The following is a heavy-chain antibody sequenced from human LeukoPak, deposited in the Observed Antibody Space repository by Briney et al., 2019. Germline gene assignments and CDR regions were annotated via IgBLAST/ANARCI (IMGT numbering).Heavy chain of an antibody. Sequence: GASVKVSCKASGYTFTSYDINWVRQAPGQGLEWMGWISAYNGNTNYAQKLQGRVTMTTDTSTSTAYMELRSLRSDDTAVYYCARDPPAGIAARPSFDYWGQGTLVTVSS. D-gene: IGHD6-6*01. CDR2: ISAYNGNT. J-gene: IGHJ4*02. CDR1: GYTFTSYD. V-gene: IGHV1-18*01. CDR3: ARDPPAGIAARPSFDY.